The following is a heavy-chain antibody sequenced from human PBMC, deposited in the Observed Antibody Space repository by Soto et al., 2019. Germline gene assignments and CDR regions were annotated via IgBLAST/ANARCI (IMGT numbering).Heavy chain of an antibody. V-gene: IGHV3-48*01. Sequence: PGGSLRLSCAASGFTFSSYTMNWVRQAPGKGLEWVSYINSISTTIYYADSVKGRFTISRDNAKNSLYLQMNSLRAEDTAVYYCANLNYYDSSGYAFDIWGQGTMVTV. D-gene: IGHD3-22*01. CDR2: INSISTTI. CDR3: ANLNYYDSSGYAFDI. J-gene: IGHJ3*02. CDR1: GFTFSSYT.